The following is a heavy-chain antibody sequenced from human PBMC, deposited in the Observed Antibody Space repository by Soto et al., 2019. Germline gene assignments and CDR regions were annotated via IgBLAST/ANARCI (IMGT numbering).Heavy chain of an antibody. CDR1: GGTISGYY. D-gene: IGHD3-3*01. CDR2: IYSSGNT. Sequence: PSETLSLTCSVSGGTISGYYWTWIRQPAGKGLEWIGRIYSSGNTKYNPSLQSRVTMSLDTSNNQFSLRLTSVTAADTAVYYCARGQRFSDWFDPWGQGTLVTVSS. J-gene: IGHJ5*02. V-gene: IGHV4-4*07. CDR3: ARGQRFSDWFDP.